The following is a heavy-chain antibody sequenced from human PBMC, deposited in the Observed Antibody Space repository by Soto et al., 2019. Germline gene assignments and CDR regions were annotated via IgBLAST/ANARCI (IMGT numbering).Heavy chain of an antibody. D-gene: IGHD5-18*01. CDR1: GGPISSGDHF. J-gene: IGHJ4*02. CDR3: ARGRGSGYGIDY. CDR2: ISYGGTT. Sequence: SETLSLTCTVSGGPISSGDHFWSWIRQPPGKGLESIVYISYGGTTYYNPSLQSRITISVDTSKNQFSLKLSSVTAADTAIYYCARGRGSGYGIDYCAQGTLVTVSS. V-gene: IGHV4-30-4*01.